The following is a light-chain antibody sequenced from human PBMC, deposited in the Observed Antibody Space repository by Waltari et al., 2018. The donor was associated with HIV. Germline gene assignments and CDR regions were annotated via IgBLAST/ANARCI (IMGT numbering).Light chain of an antibody. V-gene: IGLV1-51*02. CDR1: SSNIGNFY. CDR2: ETN. Sequence: QSVLTQPPSVSAAPGQKVTISCSGSSSNIGNFYLSWYQQLPATAPKLLIYETNKRPSGMPDRFSGSKSGTSATRGITGLQTGDEANYYCGTWDSSLSAGVVFGGGTKLTVL. CDR3: GTWDSSLSAGVV. J-gene: IGLJ2*01.